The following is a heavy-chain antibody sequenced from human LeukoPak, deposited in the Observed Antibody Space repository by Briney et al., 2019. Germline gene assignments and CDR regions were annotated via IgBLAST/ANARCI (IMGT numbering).Heavy chain of an antibody. J-gene: IGHJ4*02. CDR3: ARADPYSSSWYFGY. CDR1: GFTFSSYS. D-gene: IGHD6-13*01. Sequence: PGGSLRLSCAASGFTFSSYSMNWARQAPGKGLEWVSSISSSSSYIYYADSVKGRFTISRDNAKNSLYLQMNSLRAEDTAVYYCARADPYSSSWYFGYWGQGTLVTVSS. CDR2: ISSSSSYI. V-gene: IGHV3-21*01.